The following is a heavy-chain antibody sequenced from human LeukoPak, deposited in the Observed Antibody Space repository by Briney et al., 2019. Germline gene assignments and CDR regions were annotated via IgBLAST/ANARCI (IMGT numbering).Heavy chain of an antibody. CDR1: GGPISSPNHF. D-gene: IGHD6-19*01. Sequence: SETLSLTCTVSGGPISSPNHFWGWVRQPPGKWLEWIGSVYYGGTTYSNPSLKSRVTMSADTSKNQFSLTLSSVTAADTAVYYCARVVAGTKDFQHWGQGTLVTVSS. CDR3: ARVVAGTKDFQH. CDR2: VYYGGTT. J-gene: IGHJ1*01. V-gene: IGHV4-39*01.